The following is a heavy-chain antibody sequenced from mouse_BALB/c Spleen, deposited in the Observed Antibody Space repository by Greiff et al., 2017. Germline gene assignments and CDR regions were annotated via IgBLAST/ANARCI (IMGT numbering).Heavy chain of an antibody. CDR3: ARLGTTATMEFAY. V-gene: IGHV5-6*01. Sequence: EVMLVESGGDLVKPGGSLKLSCAASGFTFSSYGMSWVRQTPDKRLEWVATISSGGSYTYYPDSVKGRFTISRDNAKNTLYLQMSSLKSEDTAMYYCARLGTTATMEFAYWGQGTLVTVSA. J-gene: IGHJ3*01. D-gene: IGHD1-2*01. CDR2: ISSGGSYT. CDR1: GFTFSSYG.